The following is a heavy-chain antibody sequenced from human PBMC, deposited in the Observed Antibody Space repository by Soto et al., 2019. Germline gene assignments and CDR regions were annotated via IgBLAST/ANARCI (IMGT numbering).Heavy chain of an antibody. J-gene: IGHJ5*02. CDR3: ASGSDGCWNWFDP. CDR2: IYNSGNT. CDR1: GGSISSGFYS. Sequence: PSETLSLTCAVSGGSISSGFYSWSWIRQPPGQGLEWIGYIYNSGNTYYNPSLMSRVTISVDRSQNHFSLKLTSVTAADTAVYYCASGSDGCWNWFDPWGQGTPVTVSS. D-gene: IGHD3-16*02. V-gene: IGHV4-30-2*01.